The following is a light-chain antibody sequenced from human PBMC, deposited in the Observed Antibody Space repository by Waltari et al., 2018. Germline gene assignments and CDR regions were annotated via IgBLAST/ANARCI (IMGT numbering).Light chain of an antibody. CDR2: DVT. Sequence: QSALTQPRSVSGSPGQSVTISCTGTGCDVGDSNYVSWYQQHPGEAPKLVIYDVTKRPSGVPARFSGSKSGNSASLTVSGLQSEDEADYYCCSYAGTWVFGGGTKLTVL. V-gene: IGLV2-11*01. CDR3: CSYAGTWV. J-gene: IGLJ3*02. CDR1: GCDVGDSNY.